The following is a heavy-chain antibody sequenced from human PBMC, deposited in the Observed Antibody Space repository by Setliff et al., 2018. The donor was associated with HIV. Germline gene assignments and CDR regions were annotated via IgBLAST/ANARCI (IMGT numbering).Heavy chain of an antibody. CDR1: GGSISSYY. CDR3: ARVRGAAAGVDY. CDR2: IYYSGST. D-gene: IGHD6-13*01. Sequence: PSETLSLTCTVSGGSISSYYWSWIRQPPGKGLEWIGYIYYSGSTNYKPSLKSRVSISVDTSKSQLSLNVTSVTSADTAVYYCARVRGAAAGVDYWGQGTLVTVSS. V-gene: IGHV4-59*01. J-gene: IGHJ4*02.